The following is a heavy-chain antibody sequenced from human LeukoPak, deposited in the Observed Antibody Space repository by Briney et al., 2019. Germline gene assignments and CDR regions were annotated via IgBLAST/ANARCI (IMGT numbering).Heavy chain of an antibody. CDR2: IYYSGST. V-gene: IGHV4-59*01. D-gene: IGHD3-9*01. Sequence: PSETLSLTCTVSGGSISSYYWSWIRQPPGKGLEWIGYIYYSGSTNYNPSLKSRVTISVDTSKNQFSLKLSSVTAADTAVYYCARGETYYDILTGYQYNWSDPWGQGTLVTVSS. CDR1: GGSISSYY. J-gene: IGHJ5*02. CDR3: ARGETYYDILTGYQYNWSDP.